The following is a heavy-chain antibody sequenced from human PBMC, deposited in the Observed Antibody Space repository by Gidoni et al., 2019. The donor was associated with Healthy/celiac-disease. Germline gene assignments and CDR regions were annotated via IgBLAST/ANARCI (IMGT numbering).Heavy chain of an antibody. CDR2: IKQDGSEK. D-gene: IGHD3-3*01. CDR1: GFTFSSYW. J-gene: IGHJ4*02. V-gene: IGHV3-7*03. Sequence: EVQLVESGGGLVQPGGSLRLSCAASGFTFSSYWMSWVRQAPGKGLEWVANIKQDGSEKYYVDSVKGRFTISRDNAKNSLYLQMNSLRAEDTAVYYCARARDFWSGYHTHFDYWGQGTLVTVSS. CDR3: ARARDFWSGYHTHFDY.